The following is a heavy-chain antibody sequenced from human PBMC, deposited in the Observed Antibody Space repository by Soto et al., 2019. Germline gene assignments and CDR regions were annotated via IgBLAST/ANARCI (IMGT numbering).Heavy chain of an antibody. D-gene: IGHD3-10*01. J-gene: IGHJ3*02. CDR1: GFTISSNY. CDR3: ARDRRRYYGSGSLLAFDI. CDR2: IYSGGST. Sequence: ELQLVDSGGGLVQHGGSLRLSCAASGFTISSNYMSWVRQAPGKGLEWVSVIYSGGSTYYADSVKGRFTISRDNSKNTLYLQMNSLRAEDTAVYYCARDRRRYYGSGSLLAFDIWGQGTMVTVSS. V-gene: IGHV3-66*01.